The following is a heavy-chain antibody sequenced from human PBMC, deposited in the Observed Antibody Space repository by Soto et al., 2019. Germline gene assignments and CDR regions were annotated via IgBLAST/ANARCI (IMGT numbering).Heavy chain of an antibody. D-gene: IGHD3-10*01. V-gene: IGHV4-34*01. Sequence: SETLSLTCAVYGGSFSCYYWSWIRQPPGKGLEWIGEINHSGSTNYNPSLKSRVTISVDTSKNQFSLKLSSVTAADTAVYYCARGVTMVRSGPAYYFDYWGQGTLVTVSS. CDR3: ARGVTMVRSGPAYYFDY. J-gene: IGHJ4*02. CDR2: INHSGST. CDR1: GGSFSCYY.